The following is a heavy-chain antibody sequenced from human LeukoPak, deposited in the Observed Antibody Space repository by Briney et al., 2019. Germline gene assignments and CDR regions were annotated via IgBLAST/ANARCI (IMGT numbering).Heavy chain of an antibody. D-gene: IGHD2-2*01. CDR2: INHSGST. Sequence: PSETLSLTCAVYGGSFSGYYWSWIRQPPGKGLEWIGEINHSGSTNYNPSLKSRVTISVDTSKNQLSLKLSSVTAADTAVYYCAREDVVVVPAAMFGPYYYYYYGMDVWGKGTTVTVSS. V-gene: IGHV4-34*01. J-gene: IGHJ6*04. CDR3: AREDVVVVPAAMFGPYYYYYYGMDV. CDR1: GGSFSGYY.